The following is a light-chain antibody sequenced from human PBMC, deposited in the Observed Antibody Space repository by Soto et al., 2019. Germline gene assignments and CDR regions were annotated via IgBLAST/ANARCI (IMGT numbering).Light chain of an antibody. CDR3: AAWDDSMNGWV. Sequence: QSVLTQPPSASGTPGQRVTISCSGSNSNIGSNTVNWYQQVPGTAPKLLIYSNNQRPSGVPDRFSGPKAGTAASLAISGLQSEDEADYSCAAWDDSMNGWVFGGGTKLTVL. CDR2: SNN. CDR1: NSNIGSNT. J-gene: IGLJ3*02. V-gene: IGLV1-44*01.